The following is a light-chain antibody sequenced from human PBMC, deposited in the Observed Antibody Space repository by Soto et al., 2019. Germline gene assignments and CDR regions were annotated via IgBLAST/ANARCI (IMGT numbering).Light chain of an antibody. V-gene: IGLV1-44*01. CDR1: SSNIGTNT. CDR3: TAWDGSLDGRV. CDR2: RTN. Sequence: QSVLTQPPSASGTPGQRVTISCSGISSNIGTNTVNWYQQLPGTAPKLLIYRTNQRPSGIPDRFSGSKSGTSASLDISGLQSEDEADYYCTAWDGSLDGRVFGGGTKLTVL. J-gene: IGLJ3*02.